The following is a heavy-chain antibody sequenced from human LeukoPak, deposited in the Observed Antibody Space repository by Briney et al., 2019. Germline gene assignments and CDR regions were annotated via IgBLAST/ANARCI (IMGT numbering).Heavy chain of an antibody. CDR1: GFTFSSYA. CDR3: ASSDYYGSGSPASSPFDY. Sequence: GGSLRLSCAASGFTFSSYAMSWVRQAPGKGLEWVSAISGSGGSTYYADSVKGRFTISRDNSKNTLYLQMNSLRAEDTAVYYCASSDYYGSGSPASSPFDYWGQGTLATVSS. J-gene: IGHJ4*02. V-gene: IGHV3-23*01. D-gene: IGHD3-10*01. CDR2: ISGSGGST.